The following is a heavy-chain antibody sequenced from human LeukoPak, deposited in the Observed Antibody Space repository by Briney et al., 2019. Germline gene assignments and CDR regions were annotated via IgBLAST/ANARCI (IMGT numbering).Heavy chain of an antibody. Sequence: ASVTVSCKASGYTFTGYYMHWVRQAPGQGLEWMGWINPNSGGTNYAQKFQGRVTMTRDTSISTAYMELSRLRSDDTAVYYCARDPPSIAGFSPDFYYWGQGTLVTVSS. J-gene: IGHJ4*02. CDR3: ARDPPSIAGFSPDFYY. CDR2: INPNSGGT. D-gene: IGHD2-15*01. V-gene: IGHV1-2*02. CDR1: GYTFTGYY.